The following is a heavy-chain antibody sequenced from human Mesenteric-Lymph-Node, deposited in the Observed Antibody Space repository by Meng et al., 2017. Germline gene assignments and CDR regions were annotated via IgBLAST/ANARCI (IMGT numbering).Heavy chain of an antibody. CDR1: GGSISSDNW. J-gene: IGHJ5*02. Sequence: QVQLQESGPGLVKPSGTLSLICAVSGGSISSDNWWSWVRQPPGKGLEWIGGIHHSGSTSYSPSLKGRVTISVDKSKNQFSLKVMSVTAADTAVYYCAGRADFWSGYFDPWGQGTLVTVSS. CDR3: AGRADFWSGYFDP. CDR2: IHHSGST. V-gene: IGHV4-4*02. D-gene: IGHD3-3*01.